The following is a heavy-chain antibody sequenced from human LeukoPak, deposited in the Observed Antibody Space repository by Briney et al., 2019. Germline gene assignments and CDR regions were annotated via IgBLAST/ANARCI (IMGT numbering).Heavy chain of an antibody. D-gene: IGHD2-8*01. CDR1: GYTFTDYS. Sequence: VASVKVSCTTSGYTFTDYSIHWVRQAPGQGLEWMGWINPNSGGTNYAQKFQGRVTMTRDTSISTAYMELSRLGSDDTAMYYCAKWRAADAFDIWGQGTMVTVSS. V-gene: IGHV1-2*02. J-gene: IGHJ3*02. CDR2: INPNSGGT. CDR3: AKWRAADAFDI.